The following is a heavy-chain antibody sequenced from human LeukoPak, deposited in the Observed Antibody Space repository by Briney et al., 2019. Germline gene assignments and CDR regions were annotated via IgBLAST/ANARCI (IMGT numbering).Heavy chain of an antibody. D-gene: IGHD3-22*01. J-gene: IGHJ6*02. Sequence: ASVKVSCKASGYTFTSYGISWVRQATGQGLEWMGWMNPNSGNTGYAQKFQGRVTVTRNTSISTAYMELSSLRSEDTAVYYCARGGSYYYDSSGYYYPGYYYYGMDVWGQGTTVTVSS. V-gene: IGHV1-8*02. CDR3: ARGGSYYYDSSGYYYPGYYYYGMDV. CDR2: MNPNSGNT. CDR1: GYTFTSYG.